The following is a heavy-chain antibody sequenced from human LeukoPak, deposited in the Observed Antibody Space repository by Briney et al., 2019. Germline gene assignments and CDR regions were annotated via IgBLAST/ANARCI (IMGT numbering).Heavy chain of an antibody. J-gene: IGHJ4*02. D-gene: IGHD4-17*01. Sequence: GGSLRLSCAASGFTFSGYYMTWIRQAPGKGLEWLSHISSSSSTIDYADSVKGRVTISRDNAKNSLFLQMNNLRAEDTAVYYCARDSDGDYTPLNFDYWGQGTLVTVSS. CDR1: GFTFSGYY. CDR2: ISSSSSTI. CDR3: ARDSDGDYTPLNFDY. V-gene: IGHV3-11*01.